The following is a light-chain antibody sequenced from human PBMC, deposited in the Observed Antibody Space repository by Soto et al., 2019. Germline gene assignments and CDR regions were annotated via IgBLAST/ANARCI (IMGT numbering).Light chain of an antibody. CDR3: QQYNNWPRT. V-gene: IGKV3-15*01. Sequence: IEMTQSPATLSASPGDRATLSCRASQPVNNNLAWYQQKPGQAPRLLIYGVSTRATGISVRFSGGGSVTEFTLTISGLQSEDFAVYYCQQYNNWPRTFGQGTKVDIK. CDR1: QPVNNN. J-gene: IGKJ1*01. CDR2: GVS.